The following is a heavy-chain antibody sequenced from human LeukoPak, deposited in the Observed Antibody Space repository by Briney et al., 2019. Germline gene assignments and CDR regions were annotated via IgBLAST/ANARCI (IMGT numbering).Heavy chain of an antibody. Sequence: SETLSLTCTVSGGSISSSSYYWGWIRQPPGKGLEWIGYIYYSGSTNYNPSLKSRVTISVDTSKNQFSLKLSSVTAADTAVYYCARDHLTEGYSFNWFDPWGQGTLVTVSS. CDR2: IYYSGST. V-gene: IGHV4-39*07. CDR3: ARDHLTEGYSFNWFDP. D-gene: IGHD5-18*01. J-gene: IGHJ5*02. CDR1: GGSISSSSYY.